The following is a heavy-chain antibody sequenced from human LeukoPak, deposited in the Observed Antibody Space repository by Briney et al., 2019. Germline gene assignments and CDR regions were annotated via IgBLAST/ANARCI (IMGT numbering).Heavy chain of an antibody. Sequence: GESLRLSCAAPGSTFSSYAMHWVRQAPGKGLEWVAVISYDGSNKYYADSVKGRFTISRDNSKNTLYLQMNSLRVEDTAVYYCARESGWNDDLYFFDYWGQGTLVTVSS. J-gene: IGHJ4*02. CDR3: ARESGWNDDLYFFDY. CDR2: ISYDGSNK. D-gene: IGHD1-1*01. V-gene: IGHV3-30-3*01. CDR1: GSTFSSYA.